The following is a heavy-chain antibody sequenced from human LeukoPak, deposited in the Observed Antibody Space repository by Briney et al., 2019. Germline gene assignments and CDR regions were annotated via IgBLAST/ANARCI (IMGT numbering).Heavy chain of an antibody. CDR1: GASLYSGVYY. CDR2: FYTSGAP. CDR3: ATDGGYSHGYGD. V-gene: IGHV4-61*02. D-gene: IGHD5-18*01. Sequence: PSQTLSLTCTVSGASLYSGVYYSSWVRQPAGRQLEWLGCFYTSGAPYFHPSLKSRVTISVDTSKNHFSLTRSPFDAADTAIYSRATDGGYSHGYGDWGQGTLVTVSS. J-gene: IGHJ4*02.